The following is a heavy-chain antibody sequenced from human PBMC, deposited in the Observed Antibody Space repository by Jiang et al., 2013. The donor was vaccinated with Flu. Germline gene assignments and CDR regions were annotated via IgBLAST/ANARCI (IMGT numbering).Heavy chain of an antibody. CDR3: ARAKIGYCGSTSCSWGLFDY. CDR1: GFTFSSHA. D-gene: IGHD2-2*01. J-gene: IGHJ4*02. V-gene: IGHV3-30*04. CDR2: ISEDGSNQ. Sequence: QLLESGGGVVQPGRSLRLSCAASGFTFSSHAMHWVRQAPGRGLEWVAVISEDGSNQYYADSVKGRFTISRDNSKNTLYLQMNSLRAEDTAVYYCARAKIGYCGSTSCSWGLFDYWGQGTLVTVSS.